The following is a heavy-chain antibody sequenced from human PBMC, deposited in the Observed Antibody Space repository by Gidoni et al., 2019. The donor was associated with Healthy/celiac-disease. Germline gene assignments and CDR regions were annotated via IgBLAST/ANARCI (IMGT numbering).Heavy chain of an antibody. CDR1: GFTFSSYA. J-gene: IGHJ6*03. Sequence: EVQLLEAGGGLVQPGGSLRLSCAAYGFTFSSYAMSWVRQAPGKGLGLVSAISGSGGSTYYADSVKGRFTISRDNSKNTLYLQMNSLRAEDTAVYYCAKDTYYYDSSGPYYMDVWGKGTTVTVSS. CDR3: AKDTYYYDSSGPYYMDV. V-gene: IGHV3-23*01. CDR2: ISGSGGST. D-gene: IGHD3-22*01.